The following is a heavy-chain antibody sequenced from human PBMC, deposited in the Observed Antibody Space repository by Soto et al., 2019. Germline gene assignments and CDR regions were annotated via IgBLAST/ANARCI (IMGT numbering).Heavy chain of an antibody. Sequence: DVQLMESGGCLVQPGGSLRLSCAASGFTFSYYWMTWVRQAPGKGLEWVANIRRGGGEEHYVDSGKGRFSVSRDNAKESLYPQRNSLRIADTAVYYCARDATYRDSSFYYDGFDIWGPGTRVTVSS. J-gene: IGHJ3*02. CDR3: ARDATYRDSSFYYDGFDI. CDR2: IRRGGGEE. D-gene: IGHD3-22*01. CDR1: GFTFSYYW. V-gene: IGHV3-7*05.